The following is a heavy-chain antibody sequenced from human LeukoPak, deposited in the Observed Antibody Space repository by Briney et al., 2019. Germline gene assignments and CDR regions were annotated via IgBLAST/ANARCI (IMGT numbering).Heavy chain of an antibody. V-gene: IGHV3-23*01. Sequence: GGSLRLSCAASGFTFSSYAMSWVRQAPGKGLEWVSAISGSGGSTHYADSVKGRFTISRDNSKNTLYLQVNSLRAEDTAVYYCAKETEITFGGVIDYWGQGTLVTVSS. CDR1: GFTFSSYA. CDR3: AKETEITFGGVIDY. D-gene: IGHD3-16*01. J-gene: IGHJ4*02. CDR2: ISGSGGST.